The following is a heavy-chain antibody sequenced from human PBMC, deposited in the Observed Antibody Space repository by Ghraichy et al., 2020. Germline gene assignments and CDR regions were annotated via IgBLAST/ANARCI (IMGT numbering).Heavy chain of an antibody. J-gene: IGHJ6*02. CDR2: IYYSGST. CDR3: ARQRVSGDITMVRGVISYYGMDV. CDR1: GGSISSSSYY. Sequence: SETLSLTCTVSGGSISSSSYYWGWIRQPPGKGLEWIGSIYYSGSTYYNPSLKSRVTISVDTSKNQFSLKLSSVTAADTAVYYCARQRVSGDITMVRGVISYYGMDVWGQGTTVTVSS. D-gene: IGHD3-10*01. V-gene: IGHV4-39*01.